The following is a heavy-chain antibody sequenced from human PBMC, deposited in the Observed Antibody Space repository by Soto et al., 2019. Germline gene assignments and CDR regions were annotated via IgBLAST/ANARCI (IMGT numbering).Heavy chain of an antibody. V-gene: IGHV4-39*01. CDR1: GGSISSSSYY. D-gene: IGHD5-12*01. Sequence: SETLSLTCTVSGGSISSSSYYWGWIRQPPGKGLEWIGSIYYSGSTYYNPSLKSRVTISVDTSKNQFSLKLSSVTAADTAVYYCARQGKGWGYSGYDYAFDIWGQGTMVTVSS. CDR3: ARQGKGWGYSGYDYAFDI. CDR2: IYYSGST. J-gene: IGHJ3*02.